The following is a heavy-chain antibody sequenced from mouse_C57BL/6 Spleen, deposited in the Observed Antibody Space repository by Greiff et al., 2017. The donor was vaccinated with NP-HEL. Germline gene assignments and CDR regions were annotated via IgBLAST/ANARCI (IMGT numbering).Heavy chain of an antibody. D-gene: IGHD2-4*01. CDR1: GYTFTSYW. CDR2: IHPNSGST. CDR3: ATRGDDYPFAY. J-gene: IGHJ3*01. V-gene: IGHV1-64*01. Sequence: VKLQQPGAELVKPGASVKLSCKASGYTFTSYWMHWVQQRPGQGLEWIGMIHPNSGSTNYNEKFKSKATLTVDKSSSTAYMQLSSLTSEDSAVYYCATRGDDYPFAYWGQGTLVTVSA.